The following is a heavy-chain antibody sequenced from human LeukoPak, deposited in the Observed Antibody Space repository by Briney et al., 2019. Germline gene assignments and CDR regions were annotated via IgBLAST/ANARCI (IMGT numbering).Heavy chain of an antibody. CDR1: GFTFSSYA. D-gene: IGHD6-19*01. Sequence: GGSLRLSCAASGFTFSSYAMHWVRQAPGKGLEWVAVISYDGSNKYYADSVKGRFTISRDNSKNTLYLQMNSLRAEDTAVYYCARDPRYSSGWYVYYYYYGMDVWGQGTTVTVSS. J-gene: IGHJ6*02. CDR3: ARDPRYSSGWYVYYYYYGMDV. CDR2: ISYDGSNK. V-gene: IGHV3-30-3*01.